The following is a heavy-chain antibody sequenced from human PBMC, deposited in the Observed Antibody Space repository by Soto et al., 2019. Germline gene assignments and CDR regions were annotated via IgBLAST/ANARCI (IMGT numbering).Heavy chain of an antibody. J-gene: IGHJ3*02. D-gene: IGHD3-16*02. Sequence: SETLSLTCTVSGGSISSYYWSWIRQPAGKGLEWIGRIYTSGSTNYNPSLKSQVTMSVDTSKNQFSLKLSSVTAADTAVYYCARVMITFGGVIVKSPGAFDIWGQGTMVTVSS. CDR3: ARVMITFGGVIVKSPGAFDI. CDR1: GGSISSYY. V-gene: IGHV4-4*07. CDR2: IYTSGST.